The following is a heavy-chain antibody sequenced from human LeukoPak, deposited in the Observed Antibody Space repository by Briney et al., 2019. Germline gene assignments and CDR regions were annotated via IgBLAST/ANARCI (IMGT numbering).Heavy chain of an antibody. J-gene: IGHJ6*03. V-gene: IGHV3-73*01. D-gene: IGHD1-7*01. CDR2: IRSKANNYAT. CDR3: AKRRGLELLYYYYMDV. Sequence: GGSLRLSCAASGFTFSGSEMHWVRQASGKGLEWVGRIRSKANNYATAYAASVQGRFTISRDDSKNKAYLQMNSLRAEDTAVYYCAKRRGLELLYYYYMDVWGKGTTVTVSS. CDR1: GFTFSGSE.